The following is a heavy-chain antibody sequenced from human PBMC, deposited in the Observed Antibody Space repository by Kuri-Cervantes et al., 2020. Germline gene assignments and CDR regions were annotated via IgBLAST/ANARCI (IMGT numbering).Heavy chain of an antibody. J-gene: IGHJ4*02. V-gene: IGHV3-7*01. D-gene: IGHD6-13*01. CDR2: INEDGSDK. Sequence: GESLKISCAVSRFSFSSYWMNWVRQAPGKGLEWLTNINEDGSDKYYVDSVKGRFTISRDNAKNSLYLQMNRLRAEDTAVYYCVRDSTARGGGGSCFDHWGQGALVTVSS. CDR1: RFSFSSYW. CDR3: VRDSTARGGGGSCFDH.